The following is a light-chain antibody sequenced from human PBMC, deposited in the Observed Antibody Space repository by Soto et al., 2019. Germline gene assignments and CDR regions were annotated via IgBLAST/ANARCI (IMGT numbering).Light chain of an antibody. Sequence: DVVLTQSPLSLPVALGQPASISCRSSQSLVFSDGNTYLNWFQQRPGQSPRRLIYKVSNRNSGAPDGFSGSASCTDFILNISTGEAEDVGVYYCMQGTRWLWTFGQGTKVEIK. CDR1: QSLVFSDGNTY. J-gene: IGKJ1*01. V-gene: IGKV2-30*01. CDR2: KVS. CDR3: MQGTRWLWT.